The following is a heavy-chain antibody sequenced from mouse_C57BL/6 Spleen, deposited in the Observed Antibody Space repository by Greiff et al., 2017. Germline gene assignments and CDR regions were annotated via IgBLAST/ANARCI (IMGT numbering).Heavy chain of an antibody. Sequence: EVQLVESGGGLVKPGGSLKLSCAASGFTFSDYGMHWVRQAPEKGLEWVAYISSGSSTIYYADTVKGRFTISRDNAKNTLFLQMTSLRSEDTAMYYCARRDYGDYYAMDYWGQGTSVTVSS. D-gene: IGHD2-4*01. CDR1: GFTFSDYG. CDR2: ISSGSSTI. J-gene: IGHJ4*01. V-gene: IGHV5-17*01. CDR3: ARRDYGDYYAMDY.